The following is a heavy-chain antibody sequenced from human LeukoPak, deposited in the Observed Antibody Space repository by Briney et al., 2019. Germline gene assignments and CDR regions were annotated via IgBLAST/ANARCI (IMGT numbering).Heavy chain of an antibody. CDR1: GGSISSYY. V-gene: IGHV4-59*01. CDR2: IYYSGST. J-gene: IGHJ4*02. CDR3: ARTWCGGDCYHDY. Sequence: SETLSLTCTVSGGSISSYYWSWIRQPPGKGLEWIGYIYYSGSTNYNPSLKGRVTISVDTSKNQFSLKLSSVTAADTAVYYCARTWCGGDCYHDYWGQGTLVIVSS. D-gene: IGHD2-21*02.